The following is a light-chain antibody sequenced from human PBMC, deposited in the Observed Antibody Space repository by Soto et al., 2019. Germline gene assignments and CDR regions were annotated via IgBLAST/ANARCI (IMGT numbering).Light chain of an antibody. V-gene: IGLV2-14*01. Sequence: QSVLTQPASVSGSPGQSITISCIGTSSDVGGYNYVSWYPQHPGKAPKLMIYGVSDRPSGVSNRFSGSKSGNTASLTISGLQAEDEADYYCNSFTSSSTVVFGGGTKLTVL. J-gene: IGLJ2*01. CDR2: GVS. CDR1: SSDVGGYNY. CDR3: NSFTSSSTVV.